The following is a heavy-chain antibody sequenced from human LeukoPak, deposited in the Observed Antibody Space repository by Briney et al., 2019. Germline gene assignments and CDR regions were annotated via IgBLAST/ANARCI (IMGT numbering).Heavy chain of an antibody. Sequence: GGTLRLSCAASGFIFSSHGMNWVRQAPGKGLEWVSGISPSGDATFYADSVKGRFTISRDSSKNTLFLQMNRLRPEDAAVYYCAKAPVTTCRGAFCYPFDYWGLGTLVTVSS. J-gene: IGHJ4*02. V-gene: IGHV3-23*01. D-gene: IGHD2-15*01. CDR3: AKAPVTTCRGAFCYPFDY. CDR1: GFIFSSHG. CDR2: ISPSGDAT.